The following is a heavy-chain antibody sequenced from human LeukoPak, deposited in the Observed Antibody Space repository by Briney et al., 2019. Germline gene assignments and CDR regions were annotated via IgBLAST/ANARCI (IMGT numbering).Heavy chain of an antibody. V-gene: IGHV4-39*07. J-gene: IGHJ5*02. CDR2: VYYNGRT. D-gene: IGHD2-2*01. CDR3: ARGIYEYQLLSWFDP. Sequence: WVRQAPGKGLEWIGSVYYNGRTYYTPSLESRVTMSVDTSKNHFSLKLTSVTAADTAVYFCARGIYEYQLLSWFDPWGQGILVTVSS.